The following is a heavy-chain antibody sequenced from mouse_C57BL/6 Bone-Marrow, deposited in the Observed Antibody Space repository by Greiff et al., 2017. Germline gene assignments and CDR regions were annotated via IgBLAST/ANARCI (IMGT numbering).Heavy chain of an antibody. CDR3: TRSLIYYGTNY. Sequence: EVQLQQSGAELVKPGASVKLSCTASGFNIKDYYIHWVKQRTEQGLEWIGRIDPEDGETKYAPKFPDKATITADTSSNTAYPQLSSLTSEHTAVYYCTRSLIYYGTNYWGQGTTLTVPS. CDR2: IDPEDGET. D-gene: IGHD1-1*01. CDR1: GFNIKDYY. V-gene: IGHV14-2*01. J-gene: IGHJ2*01.